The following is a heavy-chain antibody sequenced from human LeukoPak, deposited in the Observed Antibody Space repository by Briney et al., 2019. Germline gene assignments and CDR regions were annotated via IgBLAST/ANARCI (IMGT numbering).Heavy chain of an antibody. Sequence: SETLSLTCTVSGGSISGYFWTWIRQPAGKGLEWIGRIYSSGSNNYNPSLKSRVAISVDTSRNQFSLKLTSVTAADTAVYYCATRLIPGVFDSWGQGTLVTVSS. J-gene: IGHJ4*02. CDR3: ATRLIPGVFDS. D-gene: IGHD2-21*01. CDR1: GGSISGYF. V-gene: IGHV4-4*07. CDR2: IYSSGSN.